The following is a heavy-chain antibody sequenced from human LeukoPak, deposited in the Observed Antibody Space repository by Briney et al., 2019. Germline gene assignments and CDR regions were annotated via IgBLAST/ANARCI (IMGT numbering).Heavy chain of an antibody. D-gene: IGHD3-10*01. V-gene: IGHV3-21*01. J-gene: IGHJ4*02. CDR1: GFTFSSYS. Sequence: GGSLRLSCAASGFTFSSYSMNWVRQAPGKGLEWVSSISSSSSYIYYADSVKGRFTISRDNAKNSLYLQMNSLRAEDTAVYYCASWFGDKFYFDYWGQGTLVTVSS. CDR2: ISSSSSYI. CDR3: ASWFGDKFYFDY.